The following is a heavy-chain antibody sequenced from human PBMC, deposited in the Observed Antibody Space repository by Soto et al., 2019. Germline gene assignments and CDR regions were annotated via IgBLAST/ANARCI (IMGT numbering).Heavy chain of an antibody. CDR1: GGAINSYY. V-gene: IGHV4-59*01. D-gene: IGHD2-21*02. CDR3: ARDCGGDCYSAIDAIDL. J-gene: IGHJ3*01. CDR2: IYYSGST. Sequence: QVQLQESGPGLVKPSETLSLTCTVSGGAINSYYWSWIRQPPGKGLEWIGYIYYSGSTSYNPSLKSRVTISVDTSKNHFSLKLNSVTAADTAVYYCARDCGGDCYSAIDAIDLWGQGTMVSVSS.